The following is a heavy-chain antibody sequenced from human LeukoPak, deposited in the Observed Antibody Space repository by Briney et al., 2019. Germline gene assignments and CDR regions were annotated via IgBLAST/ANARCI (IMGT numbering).Heavy chain of an antibody. D-gene: IGHD6-19*01. V-gene: IGHV1-2*02. Sequence: ASVKVSCKASGYTFTVYYMHWVRQAPGQGLEWMGWINPNSGGTNYAQKFQGRVTMTRDTSISTAYMELSRLRSDDTAVYYCARGQWLTYYFDYWGQGTLVTVSS. CDR3: ARGQWLTYYFDY. J-gene: IGHJ4*02. CDR2: INPNSGGT. CDR1: GYTFTVYY.